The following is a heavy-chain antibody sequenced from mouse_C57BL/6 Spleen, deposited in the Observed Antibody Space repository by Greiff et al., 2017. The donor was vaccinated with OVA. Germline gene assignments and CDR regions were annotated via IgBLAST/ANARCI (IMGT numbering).Heavy chain of an antibody. CDR2: IGPGSGST. D-gene: IGHD2-1*01. J-gene: IGHJ4*01. CDR1: GYTFTDYY. CDR3: ARLGGNYGYYAMDY. Sequence: VQLQQSGAELVKPGASVKISCKASGYTFTDYYINWVKQRPGQGLEWIGKIGPGSGSTYYNEKFKGKATLTADKSSSTAYIEVNRLTSEDSAVYFCARLGGNYGYYAMDYWGQGTSVTVSS. V-gene: IGHV1-77*01.